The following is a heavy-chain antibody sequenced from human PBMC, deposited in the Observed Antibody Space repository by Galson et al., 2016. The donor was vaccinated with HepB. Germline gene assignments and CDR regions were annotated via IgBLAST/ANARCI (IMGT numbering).Heavy chain of an antibody. Sequence: SLRLSCAASGFTFSRYALHWVRQAPGKGLEYVSAISGNGGTTYYADSVKGRFTISRDNFKNTLYLQMSSLRAEDTAVYYCVKDFDYVWGSFRFQTKYYFDYWGQGTLVTVSS. D-gene: IGHD3-16*02. CDR1: GFTFSRYA. CDR3: VKDFDYVWGSFRFQTKYYFDY. J-gene: IGHJ4*02. V-gene: IGHV3-64D*06. CDR2: ISGNGGTT.